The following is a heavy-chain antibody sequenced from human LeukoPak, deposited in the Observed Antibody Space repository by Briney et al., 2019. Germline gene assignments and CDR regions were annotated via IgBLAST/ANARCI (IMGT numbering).Heavy chain of an antibody. CDR2: ISGSGGRT. D-gene: IGHD2-21*02. V-gene: IGHV3-23*01. CDR1: GFTFSSYG. CDR3: AKDGLPYCGGDCYLYYFDY. J-gene: IGHJ4*02. Sequence: GGSLRLSCAASGFTFSSYGMSWVRQTPGKGMEWVSTISGSGGRTYSADSVKGRFTISRDNSKNTLSLQMNSLRTEDTAVYYCAKDGLPYCGGDCYLYYFDYWGQGTLVTVSS.